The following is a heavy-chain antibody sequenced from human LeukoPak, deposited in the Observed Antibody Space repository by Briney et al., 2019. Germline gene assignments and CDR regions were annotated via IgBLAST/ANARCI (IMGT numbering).Heavy chain of an antibody. V-gene: IGHV3-21*01. CDR2: ISSSSSYI. CDR3: ARVFTMIVNDAFDI. CDR1: GFTFSSYS. J-gene: IGHJ3*02. D-gene: IGHD3-22*01. Sequence: GGSLRLSCAASGFTFSSYSMNWVRQAPGKGLEWVSSISSSSSYIYYADSVKGRFTISRDNAKNSLYLQMNSLRAEDTAVYYCARVFTMIVNDAFDIWGQGTTVTVSS.